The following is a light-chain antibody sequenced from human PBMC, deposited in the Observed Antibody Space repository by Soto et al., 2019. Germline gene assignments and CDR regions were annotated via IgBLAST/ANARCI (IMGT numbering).Light chain of an antibody. J-gene: IGLJ1*01. CDR3: ASYTSSMTYV. CDR1: NSDVGGYNY. V-gene: IGLV2-14*03. Sequence: QSALTQPASVSGSPGQSITISCTGTNSDVGGYNYVSWYQQHPGKAPKLLIYDVSSRPSGLSNRVSGSKSGNTASLIISGLQAEDEADYYCASYTSSMTYVFGSGSKVTVL. CDR2: DVS.